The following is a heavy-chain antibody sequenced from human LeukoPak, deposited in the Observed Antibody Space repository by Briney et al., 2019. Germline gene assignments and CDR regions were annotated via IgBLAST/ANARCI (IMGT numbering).Heavy chain of an antibody. CDR2: IDPSDSYT. CDR1: GYSFTSYW. V-gene: IGHV5-10-1*01. J-gene: IGHJ5*02. Sequence: GESLKISCEGSGYSFTSYWISWVRQMPGKGLEWMGRIDPSDSYTNYSPSFQGHVTISADKSISTAYLQWSSLKASDTAMYYCARGRGYSGYDTDNWFDPWGQGTLVTVSS. CDR3: ARGRGYSGYDTDNWFDP. D-gene: IGHD5-12*01.